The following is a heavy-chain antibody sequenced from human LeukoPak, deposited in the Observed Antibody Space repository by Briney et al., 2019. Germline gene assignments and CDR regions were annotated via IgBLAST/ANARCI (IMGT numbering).Heavy chain of an antibody. CDR3: ARDCSGGSCYGAFDI. V-gene: IGHV4-30-4*01. J-gene: IGHJ3*02. CDR2: IYDSGST. CDR1: GASIRSGDYY. D-gene: IGHD2-15*01. Sequence: PSETLSLTCTVSGASIRSGDYYWSWIRQPPGKGLEWIGYIYDSGSTYYNPSLKSRITISVDTSEDRFSLKLSSVTATDTAVYYCARDCSGGSCYGAFDIWGQGTMVTVSS.